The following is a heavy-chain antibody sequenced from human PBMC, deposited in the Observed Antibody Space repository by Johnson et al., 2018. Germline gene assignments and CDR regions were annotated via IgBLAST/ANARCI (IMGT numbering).Heavy chain of an antibody. J-gene: IGHJ3*02. V-gene: IGHV1-46*01. D-gene: IGHD1-20*01. CDR1: GYTFTRYY. CDR3: ARVTVSEDAFEI. CDR2: INPSGGST. Sequence: QVQLVESGAEVKKPGTSVNVSCKASGYTFTRYYIQWVRQAPGQGLEWLGVINPSGGSTGYAQKFKGRVTMTRDTSASAVYMELRSLRSEDTAMYYCARVTVSEDAFEIWGQGTMVTVSS.